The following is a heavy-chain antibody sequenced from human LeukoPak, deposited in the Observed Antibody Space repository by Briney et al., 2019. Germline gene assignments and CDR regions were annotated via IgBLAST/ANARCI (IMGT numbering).Heavy chain of an antibody. CDR1: GFTFSDYD. Sequence: TGGSLRLSCAASGFTFSDYDMTWVRQAPGKGLEWVSSISSSSGYIYYADSVKGRFTISRDNAKNSLFLQMNSLTPEDTAVYFCAKDCSGGSCYDYWGQGTLVTVSS. J-gene: IGHJ4*02. CDR3: AKDCSGGSCYDY. V-gene: IGHV3-21*04. D-gene: IGHD2-15*01. CDR2: ISSSSGYI.